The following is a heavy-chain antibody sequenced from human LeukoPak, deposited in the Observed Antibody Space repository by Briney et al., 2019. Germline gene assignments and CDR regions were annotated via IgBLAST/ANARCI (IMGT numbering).Heavy chain of an antibody. V-gene: IGHV3-74*01. CDR3: AKNDGGYSYGYSTYYFDY. D-gene: IGHD5-18*01. CDR2: INSDGSST. Sequence: GGSLRLSCAASGFTFSSYWMHWVRQAPGKGLVWVSRINSDGSSTSYADSVKGRFTISRDNAKNTLYLQMNSLRAEDTAVYYCAKNDGGYSYGYSTYYFDYWGQGTLVTVSS. CDR1: GFTFSSYW. J-gene: IGHJ4*02.